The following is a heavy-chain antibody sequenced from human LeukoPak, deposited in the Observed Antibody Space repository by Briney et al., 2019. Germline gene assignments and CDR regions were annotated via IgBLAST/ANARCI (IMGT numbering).Heavy chain of an antibody. CDR3: ARPLGYDLYYYYYGMDV. CDR2: ISSSSSTI. J-gene: IGHJ6*02. Sequence: PGGSLRLSCAASGFTFSSYSMSWVRQDPGKGLEWVSYISSSSSTIYYADSVKGRFTISRDNAKNSLYLQMNSLRAEDTAVYYCARPLGYDLYYYYYGMDVWGQGTTVTVSS. CDR1: GFTFSSYS. D-gene: IGHD5-12*01. V-gene: IGHV3-48*04.